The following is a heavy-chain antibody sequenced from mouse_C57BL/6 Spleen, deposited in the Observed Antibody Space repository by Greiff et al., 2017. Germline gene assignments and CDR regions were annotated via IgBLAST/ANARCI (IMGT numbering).Heavy chain of an antibody. CDR1: GYTFTSYG. Sequence: QVQLQQSGAELARPGASVKLSCKASGYTFTSYGISWVKQRTGQGLEWIGEIYPRSGNTYYNEKFKGKATLTADKSSSTAYMELRSLTSEDSAVYFCARGGYDERGFAYWGQGTLVTVSA. CDR3: ARGGYDERGFAY. V-gene: IGHV1-81*01. D-gene: IGHD2-2*01. J-gene: IGHJ3*01. CDR2: IYPRSGNT.